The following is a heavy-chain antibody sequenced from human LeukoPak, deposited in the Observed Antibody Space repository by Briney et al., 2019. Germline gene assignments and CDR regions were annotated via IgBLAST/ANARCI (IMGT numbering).Heavy chain of an antibody. V-gene: IGHV3-11*04. CDR3: ARAGGDSSSWYAYFDY. Sequence: GGSLRLSCAASGFTFSDYYMSWIRQAPGKGLEWVSYISSSGSTIYYADSVKGRFTISRDNAKNSLYLQMNSLRAEDTAVYYCARAGGDSSSWYAYFDYWGQGTLVTVSS. J-gene: IGHJ4*02. D-gene: IGHD6-13*01. CDR1: GFTFSDYY. CDR2: ISSSGSTI.